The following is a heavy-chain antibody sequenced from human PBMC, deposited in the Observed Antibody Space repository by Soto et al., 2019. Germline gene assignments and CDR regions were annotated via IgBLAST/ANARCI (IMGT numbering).Heavy chain of an antibody. CDR2: ISYDGSNK. CDR3: AKQRLLWFGELSLDY. CDR1: GFTFSSYG. V-gene: IGHV3-30*18. Sequence: GGSLRLSCAASGFTFSSYGMHWVRQAPGKGLEWVAVISYDGSNKYYADSVKGRFTISRDNSKNTLYLQMNSLRAEDTAVYYCAKQRLLWFGELSLDYWGQGTLVTVS. J-gene: IGHJ4*02. D-gene: IGHD3-10*01.